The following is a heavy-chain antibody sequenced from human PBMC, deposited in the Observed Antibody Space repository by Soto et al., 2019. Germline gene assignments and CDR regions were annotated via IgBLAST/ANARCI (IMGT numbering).Heavy chain of an antibody. CDR1: GFPFSSYA. V-gene: IGHV3-30-3*01. D-gene: IGHD3-22*01. CDR3: ARVHLKALVVIIIGYFDY. J-gene: IGHJ4*02. Sequence: GGSLRLSCAASGFPFSSYAMHWVRQAPGKGLEWVAVISYDGSNKYYADSVKGRFTISRDNSKNTLYLQMNSLRAEDTAVYYCARVHLKALVVIIIGYFDYWGQGTLVTVSS. CDR2: ISYDGSNK.